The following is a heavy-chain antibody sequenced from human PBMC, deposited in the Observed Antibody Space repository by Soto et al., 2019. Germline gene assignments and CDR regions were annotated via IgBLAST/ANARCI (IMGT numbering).Heavy chain of an antibody. D-gene: IGHD2-15*01. Sequence: EVQLVESGGGLGQPGGSLRLSCEASGFTFRSYWMIWVRQAPGQGLEWVANIKEDGSEKHYVESAKGRFTISRDNAKNSMYLQMNSLRVEDTAVYYCARMARPSWTPPHHWGQGTMVTVSS. CDR3: ARMARPSWTPPHH. CDR1: GFTFRSYW. CDR2: IKEDGSEK. V-gene: IGHV3-7*03. J-gene: IGHJ4*02.